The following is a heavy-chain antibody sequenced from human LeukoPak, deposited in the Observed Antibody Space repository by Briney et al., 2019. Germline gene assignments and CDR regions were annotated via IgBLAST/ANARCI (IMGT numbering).Heavy chain of an antibody. CDR1: GFTFDDYA. D-gene: IGHD3-10*01. V-gene: IGHV3-9*01. CDR3: AKDMSITMVRGVKPDY. CDR2: ISWNSGSI. J-gene: IGHJ4*02. Sequence: PGGSLRLSCAASGFTFDDYAMHWVRQAPGKGLEWVSGISWNSGSIGYADSVKGRFTISRDNAKNSLYLQMNSLRAEDTALYYCAKDMSITMVRGVKPDYWGQGTLVTVSS.